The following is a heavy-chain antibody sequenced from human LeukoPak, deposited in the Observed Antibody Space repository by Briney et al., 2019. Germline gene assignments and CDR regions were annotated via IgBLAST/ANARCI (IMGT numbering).Heavy chain of an antibody. CDR3: ARHIPRGNNYFDC. D-gene: IGHD1/OR15-1a*01. CDR1: GFTFSSYW. CDR2: IKQDGSEK. Sequence: GGSLRLSCAASGFTFSSYWMSWVRQAPGKGLEWVANIKQDGSEKYYADSVKGRFTVSRDNAKNSLSLQMNSLGAEDTAVYYCARHIPRGNNYFDCWGQGTLVTVSS. V-gene: IGHV3-7*01. J-gene: IGHJ4*02.